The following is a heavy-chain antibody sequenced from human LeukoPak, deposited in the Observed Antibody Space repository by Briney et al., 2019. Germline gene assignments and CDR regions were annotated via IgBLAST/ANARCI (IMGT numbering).Heavy chain of an antibody. D-gene: IGHD3-10*01. CDR2: ISQSGSTK. J-gene: IGHJ4*02. CDR3: VSSGIWWNFDY. V-gene: IGHV3-48*03. Sequence: GGSLRLSCAAPGFTFSSYEMNWVRQAPGKGLEWVSYISQSGSTKYYADSVKGRFTISRDNAKNSLYLQMNSLRAEDTAVYARVSSGIWWNFDYWGQGTLVTVSS. CDR1: GFTFSSYE.